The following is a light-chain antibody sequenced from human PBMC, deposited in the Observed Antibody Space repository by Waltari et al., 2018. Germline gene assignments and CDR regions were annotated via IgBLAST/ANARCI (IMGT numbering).Light chain of an antibody. CDR3: QQYDVSALN. CDR1: QSISSW. CDR2: TAS. Sequence: DIQMTQSPSTLSASVGDRVTITCQASQSISSWLAWYQQKAGKAPKLLINTASNLESGVPSRFSGSGSGTEFTLTISGLQPDDFATYYCQQYDVSALNFGGGTKVEFK. V-gene: IGKV1-5*03. J-gene: IGKJ4*01.